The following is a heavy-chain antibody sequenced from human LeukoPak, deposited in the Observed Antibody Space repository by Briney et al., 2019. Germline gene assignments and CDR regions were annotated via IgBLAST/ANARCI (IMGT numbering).Heavy chain of an antibody. J-gene: IGHJ3*02. CDR1: GFTFSIYS. V-gene: IGHV3-21*01. CDR3: ARKYCSGGSCYDAFDI. CDR2: ISSGSSYI. Sequence: PGGSLRLSCAASGFTFSIYSMNWVRQAPGKGLEWVSAISSGSSYIYYADSLKGRFTISRDNAENSLYLQMNSLRAEDTAVYYCARKYCSGGSCYDAFDIWGQGTMVTVSS. D-gene: IGHD2-15*01.